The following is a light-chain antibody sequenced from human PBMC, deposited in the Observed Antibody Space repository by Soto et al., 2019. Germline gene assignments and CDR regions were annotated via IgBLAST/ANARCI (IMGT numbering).Light chain of an antibody. CDR3: LQYSNYPRT. CDR1: QGIRSD. J-gene: IGKJ1*01. CDR2: AAS. Sequence: DIQMTQSPSSLSASVGDRVTITCRASQGIRSDLAWFQQKPGKAPKRLIFAASSLQSGVPTRFTGSGSGTEFTLTINSLQPEDLATYYCLQYSNYPRTFGHGTKVEIK. V-gene: IGKV1-17*01.